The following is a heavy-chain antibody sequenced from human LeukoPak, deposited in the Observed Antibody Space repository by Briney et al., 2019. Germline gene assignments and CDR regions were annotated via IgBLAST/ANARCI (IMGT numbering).Heavy chain of an antibody. CDR1: GFTFSNFG. D-gene: IGHD2-21*02. V-gene: IGHV3-33*06. J-gene: IGHJ4*02. CDR3: AKGGRDWILRYYFDS. Sequence: PGRSLRLSCAASGFTFSNFGMHWVRQAPGKALEWLAAIYYDGSDQSYANSVKGRLTISRDNSKNTLYLQMRSLGVEDTAVYYCAKGGRDWILRYYFDSWGQGTLVTVSS. CDR2: IYYDGSDQ.